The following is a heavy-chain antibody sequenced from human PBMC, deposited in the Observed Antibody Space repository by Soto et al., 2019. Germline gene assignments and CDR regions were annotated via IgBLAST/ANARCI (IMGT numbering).Heavy chain of an antibody. J-gene: IGHJ6*02. V-gene: IGHV4-34*01. Sequence: QVQLQQWGAGLLKPSETLSLTCAVYGGSFSGYYWSWIRQPPGKGLEWLGEINHSGSTNYNPSLKTRVTISVDTSKDQFSLKLSSVTAADTAVYYCARALYYYGSWRSLSPLSFYYYYYGMDVWGQGTTVTVSS. CDR3: ARALYYYGSWRSLSPLSFYYYYYGMDV. D-gene: IGHD3-10*01. CDR2: INHSGST. CDR1: GGSFSGYY.